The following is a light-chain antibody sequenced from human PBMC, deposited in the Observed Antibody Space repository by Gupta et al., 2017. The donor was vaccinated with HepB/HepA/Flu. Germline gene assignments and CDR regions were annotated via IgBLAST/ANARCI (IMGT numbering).Light chain of an antibody. CDR2: DVN. Sequence: QSALTQPASVSGSPRQSIAISCPGTSSDIGAYNSVSWYQQPPGKAPHLIIYDVNNRPSGVSNRFSGTKSGNTAFLIISGLQAEDEADYFCGSYTRSSTWLFGGGTKVTVL. V-gene: IGLV2-14*03. CDR3: GSYTRSSTWL. J-gene: IGLJ2*01. CDR1: SSDIGAYNS.